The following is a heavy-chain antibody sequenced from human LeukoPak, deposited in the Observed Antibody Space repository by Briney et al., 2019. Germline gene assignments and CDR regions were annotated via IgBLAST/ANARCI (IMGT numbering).Heavy chain of an antibody. CDR1: GGSISSGGYY. CDR3: AREGTAWDSSSWYGQEHWFDP. Sequence: TLSLTCTVSGGSISSGGYYWSWIRPHPGKGLEWIGYIYYSGSTYYNPSLKSRVTISVDTSKNQFSLKLSSVTAADTAVYYCAREGTAWDSSSWYGQEHWFDPRGQGTLVTVSS. CDR2: IYYSGST. D-gene: IGHD6-13*01. J-gene: IGHJ5*02. V-gene: IGHV4-31*03.